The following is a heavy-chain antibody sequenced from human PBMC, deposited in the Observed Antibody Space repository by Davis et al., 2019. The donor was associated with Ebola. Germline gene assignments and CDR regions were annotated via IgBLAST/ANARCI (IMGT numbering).Heavy chain of an antibody. CDR2: IYYSGST. CDR1: GGSISSSSYY. Sequence: LTCTVSGGSISSSSYYWGWIRQPPGKGLEWIGSIYYSGSTNYNPSLKSRVTISVDTSKNQFSLKLSSVTAADTAVYYCARVRSGYYGMDVWGKGTTVTVSS. J-gene: IGHJ6*04. V-gene: IGHV4-39*07. D-gene: IGHD6-25*01. CDR3: ARVRSGYYGMDV.